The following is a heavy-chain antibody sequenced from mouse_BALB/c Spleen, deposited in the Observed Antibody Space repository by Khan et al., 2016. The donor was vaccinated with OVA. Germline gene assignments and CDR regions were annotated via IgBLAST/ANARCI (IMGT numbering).Heavy chain of an antibody. CDR2: IAPANGNT. J-gene: IGHJ1*01. D-gene: IGHD1-1*01. CDR3: APPSYYPRDFDF. V-gene: IGHV14-3*02. CDR1: GFNIKDTY. Sequence: VRLQQSGAELVKPGASVKLSCTASGFNIKDTYLHWVKQRPEQGLEWIGRIAPANGNTKYAPKFQGMATITADTSSNTSYLQLNSLTYEDTAFYCCAPPSYYPRDFDFWGEGTTVTVS.